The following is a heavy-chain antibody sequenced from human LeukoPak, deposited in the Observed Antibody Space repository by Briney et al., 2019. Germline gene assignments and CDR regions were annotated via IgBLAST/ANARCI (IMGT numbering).Heavy chain of an antibody. D-gene: IGHD1-26*01. V-gene: IGHV7-4-1*02. CDR1: GYTFTTYG. J-gene: IGHJ5*02. CDR3: ARGPFVVMGDTGNWFDP. Sequence: ASVKVSCKASGYTFTTYGMNWVRQAPGQGLEWMGWINTNTGNPTYAQGFTGRFVFSLDTLVSTAYLQIRSLKADDTAVYYCARGPFVVMGDTGNWFDPWGQGTLVTVSS. CDR2: INTNTGNP.